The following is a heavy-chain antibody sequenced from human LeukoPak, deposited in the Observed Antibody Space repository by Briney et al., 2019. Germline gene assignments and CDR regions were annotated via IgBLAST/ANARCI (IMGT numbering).Heavy chain of an antibody. CDR1: GFTFDDYA. J-gene: IGHJ6*03. V-gene: IGHV3-43D*04. Sequence: GALRLSCAASGFTFDDYAMHWVRQAPGKGLEWVSLISWDGGSTYYADSVKGRFTISRDNSKNSLYLQMNSLRAEDTALYYCAKDGYCSSTSCYRAYYYYYYMDVWGKGTTVTVSS. CDR2: ISWDGGST. CDR3: AKDGYCSSTSCYRAYYYYYYMDV. D-gene: IGHD2-2*01.